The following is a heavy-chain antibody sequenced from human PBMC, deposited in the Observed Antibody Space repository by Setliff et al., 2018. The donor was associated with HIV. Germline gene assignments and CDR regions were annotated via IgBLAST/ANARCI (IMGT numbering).Heavy chain of an antibody. CDR3: ARRKSFALSPFDS. Sequence: SETLSLTCTVSGGAMSGFYWSWIRRPPGKGLEYIGDTFHSGSTNYDYSLRSRVTISIDTSRNIFSLRLTSVTAADTAIYYCARRKSFALSPFDSWGQGALVTVSS. D-gene: IGHD3-16*01. CDR1: GGAMSGFY. V-gene: IGHV4-59*08. CDR2: TFHSGST. J-gene: IGHJ4*02.